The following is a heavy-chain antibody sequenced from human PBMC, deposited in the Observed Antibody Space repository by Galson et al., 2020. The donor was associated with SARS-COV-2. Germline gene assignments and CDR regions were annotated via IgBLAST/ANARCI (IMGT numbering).Heavy chain of an antibody. CDR3: ASSVSSSWYSYVFDI. J-gene: IGHJ3*02. CDR1: GGSIRSSTSY. D-gene: IGHD6-13*01. CDR2: IYNSGST. Sequence: SETLSLTCTVSGGSIRSSTSYWGWIRQPPGKGLEWIGSIYNSGSTDYNPSPKSRVTIFVDTSKRRFSLKLSSVSAADTDVYYFASSVSSSWYSYVFDIWGRGTMVTVSS. V-gene: IGHV4-39*01.